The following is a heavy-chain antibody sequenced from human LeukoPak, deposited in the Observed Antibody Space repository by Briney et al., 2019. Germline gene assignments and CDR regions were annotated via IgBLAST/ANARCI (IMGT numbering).Heavy chain of an antibody. Sequence: SETLSLTCTVSGGSISSYYWSWIRQPPGKGLEWIGYIYYSGSTNYNPSLKSRVTISVDTSKNQFSLKLSSVTAADTAVYYCAREAVVTRNWFDPWGQGTLVTVSS. CDR3: AREAVVTRNWFDP. CDR2: IYYSGST. D-gene: IGHD4-23*01. J-gene: IGHJ5*02. V-gene: IGHV4-59*01. CDR1: GGSISSYY.